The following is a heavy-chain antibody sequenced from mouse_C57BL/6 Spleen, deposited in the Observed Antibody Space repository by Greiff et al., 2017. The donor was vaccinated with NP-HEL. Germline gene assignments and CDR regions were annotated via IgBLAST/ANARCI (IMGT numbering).Heavy chain of an antibody. CDR2: ISYDGSN. Sequence: EVPLQQSGPGLVKPSQSLSLTCSVTGYSITSGYYWNWIRQFPGNKLEWMGYISYDGSNNYNPSLKNRISITRDTPKNQFFLKLNSVTTEDTATYYCARDGYYYFDDRGQGTTLTVSS. D-gene: IGHD2-3*01. V-gene: IGHV3-6*01. CDR1: GYSITSGYY. J-gene: IGHJ2*01. CDR3: ARDGYYYFDD.